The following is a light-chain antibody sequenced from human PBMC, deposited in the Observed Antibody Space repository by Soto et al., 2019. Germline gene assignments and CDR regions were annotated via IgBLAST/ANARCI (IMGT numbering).Light chain of an antibody. CDR2: AAS. Sequence: DIQMTQSPSSLSAPVGDRVTITCRASQSITRNLAWYQHKPGQSPRLLIYAASSRATGIPDRFSGSGSGTDFSLTINRLEPEDFAVYYCQHYGSLITFGQGTGLEIK. V-gene: IGKV3-20*01. J-gene: IGKJ5*01. CDR3: QHYGSLIT. CDR1: QSITRN.